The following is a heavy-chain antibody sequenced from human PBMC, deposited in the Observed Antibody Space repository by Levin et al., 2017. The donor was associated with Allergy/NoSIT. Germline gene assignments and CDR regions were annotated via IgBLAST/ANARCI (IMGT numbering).Heavy chain of an antibody. Sequence: SETLSLTCTVSGYSIKSGYHWGWIRQPPGKGLEWIGSMYHSGRTYYNPSLKSRVTISVDKSKNQFSLKLSSVTAADTAVYYCAREGYDSSAYYCDYWGQGTLVTVSS. D-gene: IGHD3-22*01. V-gene: IGHV4-38-2*02. CDR3: AREGYDSSAYYCDY. CDR1: GYSIKSGYH. J-gene: IGHJ4*02. CDR2: MYHSGRT.